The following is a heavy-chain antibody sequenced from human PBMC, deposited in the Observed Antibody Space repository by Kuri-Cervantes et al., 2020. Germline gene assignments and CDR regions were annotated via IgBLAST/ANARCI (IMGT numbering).Heavy chain of an antibody. Sequence: ASVKVSCKASGYTFTSYAMHWVRQAPGQRLEWMGWINAGNGNTKYSQKFQGRVTITRDTSASTAYMELSSLRSEDTAVYYCARDRLEYSSSEAAFDIWGQGTMVTVSS. CDR2: INAGNGNT. CDR3: ARDRLEYSSSEAAFDI. J-gene: IGHJ3*02. CDR1: GYTFTSYA. D-gene: IGHD6-6*01. V-gene: IGHV1-3*01.